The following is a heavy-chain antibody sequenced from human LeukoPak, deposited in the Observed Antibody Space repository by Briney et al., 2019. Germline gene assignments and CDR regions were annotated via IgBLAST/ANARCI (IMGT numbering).Heavy chain of an antibody. V-gene: IGHV3-21*01. CDR3: ARYYDILTGYYTYYYYYYMDV. Sequence: PGGSLRLSCAASGFTFSSYSMNWVRQAPGKGLEWVSSISSSSSYIYYADSVKGRFTISRDNAKNSLYLQINSLRAEDTAVYYCARYYDILTGYYTYYYYYYMDVWGKGTTVTVSS. D-gene: IGHD3-9*01. CDR1: GFTFSSYS. J-gene: IGHJ6*03. CDR2: ISSSSSYI.